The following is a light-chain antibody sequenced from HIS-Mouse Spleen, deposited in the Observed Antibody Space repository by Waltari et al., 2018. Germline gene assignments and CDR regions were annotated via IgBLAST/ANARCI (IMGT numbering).Light chain of an antibody. CDR2: GAS. Sequence: EIVLTQSPGTLSLSPGERATLSCRASQSVSSSYLACYQQKPGQPPRLLIYGASSRATVIPDRFSGSGSGTDFTLTISRLEPEDCAVYYCQQYGSSSALTFGGGTKVEIK. J-gene: IGKJ4*01. V-gene: IGKV3-20*01. CDR3: QQYGSSSALT. CDR1: QSVSSSY.